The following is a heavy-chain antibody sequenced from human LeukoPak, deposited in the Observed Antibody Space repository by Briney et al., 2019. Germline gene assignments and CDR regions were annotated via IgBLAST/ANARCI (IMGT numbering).Heavy chain of an antibody. CDR1: GFHFSSYD. V-gene: IGHV3-13*01. D-gene: IGHD4-23*01. CDR2: IGTAGDT. CDR3: ARDKSGGIMDV. J-gene: IGHJ6*03. Sequence: GGSLRLSCAASGFHFSSYDMHWVRQATGKGLEWVSAIGTAGDTYYPGSVKGRFTISRENAKNSLYLQMNSLRAGDTAVYYCARDKSGGIMDVWGKGTTVTVSS.